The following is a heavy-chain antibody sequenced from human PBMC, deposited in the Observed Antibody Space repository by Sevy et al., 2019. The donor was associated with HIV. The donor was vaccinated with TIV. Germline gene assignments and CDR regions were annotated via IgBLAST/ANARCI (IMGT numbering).Heavy chain of an antibody. J-gene: IGHJ4*02. V-gene: IGHV3-23*01. Sequence: GGSLRLSCAASGFTFSTYAMSWVRQAPGKGLEWVSGISGSGISIYDAGSVKGRFTISRDNSKNTLILQMNSLRAEDTAIYYCAKELPGYQYDSSGNLDSWGQRRLVTVSS. CDR3: AKELPGYQYDSSGNLDS. D-gene: IGHD6-19*01. CDR1: GFTFSTYA. CDR2: ISGSGISI.